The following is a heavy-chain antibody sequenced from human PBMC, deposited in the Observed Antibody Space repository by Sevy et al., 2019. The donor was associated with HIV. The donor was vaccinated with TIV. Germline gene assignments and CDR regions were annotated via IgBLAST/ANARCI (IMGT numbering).Heavy chain of an antibody. CDR3: ARGSTYYYDDSGYSTRGDAFDI. V-gene: IGHV3-53*01. Sequence: GGSLRLSCAASGFTVSSNYMTWVRQAPGKGLEWVSVIYTGGSTYYAESVKGGFTISRDNSKNTVYPRMNSLRAEDTAVYYWARGSTYYYDDSGYSTRGDAFDIWGQGTMVTVSS. CDR2: IYTGGST. J-gene: IGHJ3*02. CDR1: GFTVSSNY. D-gene: IGHD3-22*01.